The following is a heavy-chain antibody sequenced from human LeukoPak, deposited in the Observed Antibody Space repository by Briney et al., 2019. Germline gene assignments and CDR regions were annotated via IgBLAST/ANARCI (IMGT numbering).Heavy chain of an antibody. V-gene: IGHV4-4*07. D-gene: IGHD1-26*01. Sequence: SETLSLTCTVSGGSLNPYYWSWIRQPAGKGLEWIGRIYFSGNTHYIPSLQSRVTISVDTSKNQFSLKLSSVTAADTAVYYCARTSASGATYSDYWGQGALVTVSS. CDR3: ARTSASGATYSDY. J-gene: IGHJ4*02. CDR1: GGSLNPYY. CDR2: IYFSGNT.